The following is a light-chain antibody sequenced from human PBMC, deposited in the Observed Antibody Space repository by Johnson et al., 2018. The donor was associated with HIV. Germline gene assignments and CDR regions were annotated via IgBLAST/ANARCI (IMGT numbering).Light chain of an antibody. J-gene: IGLJ1*01. CDR2: DNN. CDR3: GTWDSGLSGGLYL. Sequence: QSVLTQPPSVSAAPGQKVTISCSGSSSNIGNNDVSWYQQLPGTAPKLLIYDNNKRPSGIPDRFSGSKSGTSATLGITGLQTGDEADYYCGTWDSGLSGGLYLFGTGTKVTVL. V-gene: IGLV1-51*01. CDR1: SSNIGNND.